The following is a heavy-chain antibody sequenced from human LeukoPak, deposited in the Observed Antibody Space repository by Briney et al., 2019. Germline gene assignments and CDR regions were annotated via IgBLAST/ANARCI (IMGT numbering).Heavy chain of an antibody. Sequence: ASVKVSCKASGYTFTGYYMHWVRQAPGQGLEWMGWINPNSGGTNYAQKFQGRVTMTRDTSISTAYMELSRLRSGDTAVYYCARDLGYCSSTSCYYYYYMDVWGKGTTVTVSS. V-gene: IGHV1-2*02. CDR3: ARDLGYCSSTSCYYYYYMDV. J-gene: IGHJ6*03. D-gene: IGHD2-2*01. CDR2: INPNSGGT. CDR1: GYTFTGYY.